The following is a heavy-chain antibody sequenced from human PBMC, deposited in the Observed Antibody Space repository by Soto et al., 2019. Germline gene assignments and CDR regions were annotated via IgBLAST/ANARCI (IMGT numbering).Heavy chain of an antibody. CDR3: ARDSGSWDNPYYYYYGMDV. D-gene: IGHD6-13*01. CDR2: ISGSSSTI. J-gene: IGHJ6*02. V-gene: IGHV3-48*02. CDR1: GFTLSSYG. Sequence: PGGSLRLSCAASGFTLSSYGMNWVRQAPGRGPERVSYISGSSSTIYYADSVKGRFTISRDNAKNSLYLQMNSLRDEDTAVYYCARDSGSWDNPYYYYYGMDVWGQGTTVTVSS.